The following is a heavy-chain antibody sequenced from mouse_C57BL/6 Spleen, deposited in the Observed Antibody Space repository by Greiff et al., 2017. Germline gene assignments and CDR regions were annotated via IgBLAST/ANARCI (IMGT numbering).Heavy chain of an antibody. CDR1: GYTFTDYY. CDR3: ARSSHDGYYDAMDY. D-gene: IGHD2-3*01. J-gene: IGHJ4*01. CDR2: IYPGSGNT. V-gene: IGHV1-76*01. Sequence: QVQLQQSGAELVRPGASVKLSCKASGYTFTDYYINWVKQRPGEGLEWIARIYPGSGNTYYNEKFKGKATLTAEKSSSTAYMQLSSLTSEDSAVYFCARSSHDGYYDAMDYWGQGTSVTVSS.